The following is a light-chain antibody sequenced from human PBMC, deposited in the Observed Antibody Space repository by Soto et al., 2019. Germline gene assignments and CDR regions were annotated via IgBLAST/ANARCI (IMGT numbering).Light chain of an antibody. CDR1: ETVATN. CDR3: QQYFEWPPMT. Sequence: VMTQSPATLSVSPGERATLSCWASETVATNLAWYQQKPGQAPRLLISVASTRAAGISDRFRGSGSGTEFTLTISSLRSKDSAIYYCQQYFEWPPMTFGQGTKVEI. J-gene: IGKJ1*01. CDR2: VAS. V-gene: IGKV3-15*01.